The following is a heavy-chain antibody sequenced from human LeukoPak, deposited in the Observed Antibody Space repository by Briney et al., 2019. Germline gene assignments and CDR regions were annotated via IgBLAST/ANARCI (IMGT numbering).Heavy chain of an antibody. CDR2: IYYSGST. D-gene: IGHD3-22*01. CDR3: ARLRDYYDSSGYYFGFDY. J-gene: IGHJ4*02. Sequence: PSETLSLTCTVSGGSISSSSYYWGWIRQPPGKGLEWIGSIYYSGSTYYNPSLKSRVTISVDTSKNQFSLKLSSVTAADTAVYYCARLRDYYDSSGYYFGFDYWGQGTLVTVSS. CDR1: GGSISSSSYY. V-gene: IGHV4-39*07.